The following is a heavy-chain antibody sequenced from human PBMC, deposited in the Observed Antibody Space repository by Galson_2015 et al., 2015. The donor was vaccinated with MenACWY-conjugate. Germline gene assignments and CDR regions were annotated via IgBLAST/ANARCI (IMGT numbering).Heavy chain of an antibody. CDR1: GYTLTGHW. Sequence: QSGAEVKKPGESLKISCRGSGYTLTGHWIGWVRQMPGRGLEWLGIIHPADSDIKYGPSFQGQVIMSVDTSLTTAYLQWSSLKASDTAMYYGVRLSAYGPFDNWGQGTLVTVSS. V-gene: IGHV5-51*01. J-gene: IGHJ4*02. CDR3: VRLSAYGPFDN. CDR2: IHPADSDI. D-gene: IGHD2-8*01.